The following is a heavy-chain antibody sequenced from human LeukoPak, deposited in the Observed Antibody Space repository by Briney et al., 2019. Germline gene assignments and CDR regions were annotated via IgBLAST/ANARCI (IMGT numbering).Heavy chain of an antibody. CDR1: GFTFSSYW. CDR3: ARVQMGPYGPFDY. Sequence: GGSLRLSCAASGFTFSSYWMSWVRQAPGKGLEWVANIKQDGSEKYYVDSVKGRFTISRDNAKNSLYLQMNSLRAEDTAVYYCARVQMGPYGPFDYWGQGTLVTVSS. CDR2: IKQDGSEK. J-gene: IGHJ4*02. D-gene: IGHD3-10*01. V-gene: IGHV3-7*01.